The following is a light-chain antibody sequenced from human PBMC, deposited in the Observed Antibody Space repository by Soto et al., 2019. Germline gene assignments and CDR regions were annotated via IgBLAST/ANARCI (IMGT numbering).Light chain of an antibody. CDR1: KRVSSH. V-gene: IGKV3-15*01. J-gene: IGKJ5*01. CDR3: QQYKPWPI. Sequence: ETVLTHAPVTLSFAPGDTAIPSSRASKRVSSHLAWYQQKPGQPPRLLIYGASTRATAIPARFSGSGFGTEFTLTISSLQSEDFAVYYCQQYKPWPIFGQGTRLDFK. CDR2: GAS.